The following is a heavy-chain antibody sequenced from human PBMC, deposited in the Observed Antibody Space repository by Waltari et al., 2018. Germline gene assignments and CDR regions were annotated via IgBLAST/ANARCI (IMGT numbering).Heavy chain of an antibody. CDR3: AGGYYESSGFSFYYFYHMDV. CDR1: GGSFASYG. J-gene: IGHJ6*03. CDR2: IIPTVGTT. Sequence: QVQLVQSGAEVKKPGSSVTVSCKASGGSFASYGIRWVRQAPGQGLEWMGGIIPTVGTTNYEQKFHGRVTINADKSTSTAYMHLTSLRSEDAAVYYCAGGYYESSGFSFYYFYHMDVWGKGTTVTVSS. V-gene: IGHV1-69*14. D-gene: IGHD3-22*01.